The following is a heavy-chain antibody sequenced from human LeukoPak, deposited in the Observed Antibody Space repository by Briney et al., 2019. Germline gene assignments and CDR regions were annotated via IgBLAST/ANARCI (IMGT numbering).Heavy chain of an antibody. J-gene: IGHJ6*03. D-gene: IGHD4-17*01. CDR3: ARVTLGDYGDYYYYYMDV. V-gene: IGHV4-38-2*02. CDR1: GYSISSGYY. CDR2: IYHSGST. Sequence: SETLSLTCTVSGYSISSGYYWGWIRQPPGKGLEWIGSIYHSGSTYYNPSLKSRVTISVDTSKNQFSLKLSSVTAADTAVYYCARVTLGDYGDYYYYYMDVWGKGTTVTISS.